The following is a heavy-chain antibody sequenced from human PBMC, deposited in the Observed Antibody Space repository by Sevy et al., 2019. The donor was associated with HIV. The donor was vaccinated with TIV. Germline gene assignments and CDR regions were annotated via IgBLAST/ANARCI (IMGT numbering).Heavy chain of an antibody. CDR3: ARDIMVVAATIYYYGMDV. J-gene: IGHJ6*02. CDR2: INWNGGST. D-gene: IGHD2-15*01. V-gene: IGHV3-20*04. Sequence: GGSLRLSCAASGFTFDDYGMSWVRQAPGKGLEWVSGINWNGGSTGYADSVKGRFTISRDNAKNSLYLQMNSLRAEDTALYYCARDIMVVAATIYYYGMDVWGQGTTVTVSS. CDR1: GFTFDDYG.